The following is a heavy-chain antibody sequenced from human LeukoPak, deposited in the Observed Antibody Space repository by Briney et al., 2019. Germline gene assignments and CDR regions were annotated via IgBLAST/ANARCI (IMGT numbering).Heavy chain of an antibody. J-gene: IGHJ5*02. V-gene: IGHV4-34*01. CDR3: ARRAYDSSGPGWFDP. Sequence: PSETLSLTCAVYGGSFSGYYWSWIRQPPGKGLEWIGEINHSGSTNYHPSLKSRVTISVDTSKNQFSLKLSSVTAADTAVYYCARRAYDSSGPGWFDPWGQGTLVTVSS. CDR1: GGSFSGYY. D-gene: IGHD3-22*01. CDR2: INHSGST.